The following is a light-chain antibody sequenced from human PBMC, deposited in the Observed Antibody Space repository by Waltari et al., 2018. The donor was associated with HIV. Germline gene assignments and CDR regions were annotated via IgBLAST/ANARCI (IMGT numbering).Light chain of an antibody. CDR2: GAS. CDR1: QSVSSN. V-gene: IGKV3-15*01. CDR3: QQYGNWPRT. Sequence: EIVMTQSPATLSVSPGERATLSCRASQSVSSNLAWYQQKPGQAPRLLIYGASTRATGIPARFSCSGSGTEFTLTLSSLQSEDFAVYYCQQYGNWPRTFGQGTKVEIK. J-gene: IGKJ1*01.